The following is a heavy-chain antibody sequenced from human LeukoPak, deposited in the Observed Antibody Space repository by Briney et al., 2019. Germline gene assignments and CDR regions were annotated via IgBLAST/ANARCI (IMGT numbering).Heavy chain of an antibody. CDR2: ISAYNGNT. Sequence: ASVKVSCKASGYTFTSYGISWVRQAPGQGLEWMGWISAYNGNTNYAQKLQGRVTMTTDTSTSTAYMEPRSLRSDDTAVYYCAGGYCSGGSCYVPLDYWGQGTLVTVSS. V-gene: IGHV1-18*01. CDR1: GYTFTSYG. CDR3: AGGYCSGGSCYVPLDY. J-gene: IGHJ4*02. D-gene: IGHD2-15*01.